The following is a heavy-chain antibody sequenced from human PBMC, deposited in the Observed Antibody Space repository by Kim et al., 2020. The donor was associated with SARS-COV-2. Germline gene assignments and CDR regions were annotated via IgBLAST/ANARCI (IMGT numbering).Heavy chain of an antibody. CDR3: AKDPSGPMVRGPRERHGDYYYGMDV. J-gene: IGHJ6*02. D-gene: IGHD3-10*01. Sequence: GGSLRLSCAASGFTFDDYAMHWVRQAPGKGLEWVSGISWNSGSIGYADSVKGRFTISRDNAKNSLYLQMNSLRAEDTALYYCAKDPSGPMVRGPRERHGDYYYGMDVWGQGTTVTVSS. CDR1: GFTFDDYA. CDR2: ISWNSGSI. V-gene: IGHV3-9*01.